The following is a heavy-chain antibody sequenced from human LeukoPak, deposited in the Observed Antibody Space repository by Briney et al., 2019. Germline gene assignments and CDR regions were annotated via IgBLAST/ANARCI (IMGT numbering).Heavy chain of an antibody. CDR2: IYSDGST. CDR3: AREYYVWGSYRDDAFDI. CDR1: GFTVSNNY. J-gene: IGHJ3*02. Sequence: GGSLRLSCAASGFTVSNNYMSWVRQAPGKGLEWVSVIYSDGSTYFADSVKGRFTISRDNPKNTLYLQMNSLSAEETAVYVCAREYYVWGSYRDDAFDIWGQGTMVTVSP. V-gene: IGHV3-53*01. D-gene: IGHD3-16*02.